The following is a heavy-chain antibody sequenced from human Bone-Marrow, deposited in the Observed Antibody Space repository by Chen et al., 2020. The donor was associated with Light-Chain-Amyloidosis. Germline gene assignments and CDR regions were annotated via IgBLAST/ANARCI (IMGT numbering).Heavy chain of an antibody. J-gene: IGHJ6*02. CDR1: GFTFRTYG. CDR3: AKDLQTYGDYDYYYYGLDV. D-gene: IGHD4-17*01. Sequence: QVQLVESGGGVVQPGKSLRISCAASGFTFRTYGMHWVRQAPGKGLEWVALISYDGNNQYYSDSGKGRFTISRDNSKNTVYLQMNSLRLEDTALYYCAKDLQTYGDYDYYYYGLDVWGQGTAVTVSS. CDR2: ISYDGNNQ. V-gene: IGHV3-30*18.